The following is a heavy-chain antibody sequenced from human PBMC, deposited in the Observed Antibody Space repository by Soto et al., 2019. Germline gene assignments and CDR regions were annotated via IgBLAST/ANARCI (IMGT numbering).Heavy chain of an antibody. CDR2: IDPSGGSA. J-gene: IGHJ6*02. CDR3: ARSVDDYYYYYGMDV. Sequence: ASVKVSCKASGYTFTNYYIHWVRQAPGQGLEWMGIIDPSGGSATNAQKFQGRVSMTRDKSASTAYMQLSSLRSEDTAVYYCARSVDDYYYYYGMDVWGQGTTVTVSS. V-gene: IGHV1-46*01. CDR1: GYTFTNYY.